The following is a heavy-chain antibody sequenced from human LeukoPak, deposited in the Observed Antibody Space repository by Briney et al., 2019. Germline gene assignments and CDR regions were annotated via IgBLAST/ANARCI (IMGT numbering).Heavy chain of an antibody. CDR3: AKTQYYYDSSGYYHLIDY. Sequence: GGSLRLSCAASGFTFSSYAMSWVRQAPGKGLEWVSAISGSGGSTYYADSVKGRFTISRDNSKNTLYLQMNSLRAEDTAVYYCAKTQYYYDSSGYYHLIDYWGQGTLVTVSS. J-gene: IGHJ4*02. D-gene: IGHD3-22*01. CDR1: GFTFSSYA. CDR2: ISGSGGST. V-gene: IGHV3-23*01.